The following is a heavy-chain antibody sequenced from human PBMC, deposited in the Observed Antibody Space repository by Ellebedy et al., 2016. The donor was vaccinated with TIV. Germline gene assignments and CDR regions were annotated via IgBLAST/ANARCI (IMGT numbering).Heavy chain of an antibody. Sequence: GESLKISCSASGFTFSSYAMSWVRQAPGKGLEWLSYISRSSTTILYADSVKGRFTISRDNAKNSLYLQMNSLRAEDTAVYYCARGSQWLVEISFDYWGQGTLVTVSS. D-gene: IGHD6-19*01. V-gene: IGHV3-48*01. J-gene: IGHJ4*02. CDR1: GFTFSSYA. CDR2: ISRSSTTI. CDR3: ARGSQWLVEISFDY.